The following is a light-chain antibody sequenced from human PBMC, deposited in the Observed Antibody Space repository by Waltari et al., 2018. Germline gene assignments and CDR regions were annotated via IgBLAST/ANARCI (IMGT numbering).Light chain of an antibody. CDR3: QQYYGVTLT. CDR1: QVISKS. J-gene: IGKJ4*01. Sequence: DNQMTQSPSSLSASVGDRVSISCRASQVISKSLAWYHQTPGQATKLLLYGTSRLESGVPTRFSGRGSGTDYTLTISSLQPEDFGTYYCQQYYGVTLTFGGGTKVQI. V-gene: IGKV1-NL1*01. CDR2: GTS.